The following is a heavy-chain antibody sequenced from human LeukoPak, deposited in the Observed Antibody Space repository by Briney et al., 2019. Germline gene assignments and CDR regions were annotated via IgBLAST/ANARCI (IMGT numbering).Heavy chain of an antibody. CDR3: ARVAGSSWAGYYYYYHMDV. CDR1: GGSFSTYY. V-gene: IGHV4-34*01. Sequence: SETLSLTCAVYGGSFSTYYWSWIRQAPGKGLEWIGEIKHSGSTNYNPSLKSRVTVSVDTSKNQFSLKLSSATAADTAVYYCARVAGSSWAGYYYYYHMDVWGKGTTITVSS. CDR2: IKHSGST. D-gene: IGHD6-13*01. J-gene: IGHJ6*03.